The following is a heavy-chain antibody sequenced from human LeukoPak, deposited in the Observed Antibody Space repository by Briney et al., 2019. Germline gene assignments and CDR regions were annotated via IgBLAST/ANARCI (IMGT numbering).Heavy chain of an antibody. V-gene: IGHV4-59*12. J-gene: IGHJ3*02. CDR2: IYYSGST. CDR3: ARTGGTHAFDI. D-gene: IGHD2-15*01. Sequence: SETLSLTCTVSGGSISSYYWSWIRQPPGKGLEWIGYIYYSGSTNYNPSLKSRVTMSVDTSKNQFSLKLSSVTAADTAVYYCARTGGTHAFDIWGQGTMVTVSS. CDR1: GGSISSYY.